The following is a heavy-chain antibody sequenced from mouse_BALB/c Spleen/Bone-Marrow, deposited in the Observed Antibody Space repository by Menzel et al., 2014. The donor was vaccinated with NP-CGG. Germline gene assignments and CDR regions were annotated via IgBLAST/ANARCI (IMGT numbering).Heavy chain of an antibody. V-gene: IGHV5-6-3*01. CDR3: ARDPLYYYA. CDR1: GFTFSSYG. D-gene: IGHD1-1*01. Sequence: EVKLVESGGGLVQPGGSLKLSCAASGFTFSSYGMSWVRQTPDKRLELVATINSNGDSTYYPDSVKGRFTISRDNAKNTLYLQMSSLKSEDTAMYYCARDPLYYYAWGQGTLVTVSA. CDR2: INSNGDST. J-gene: IGHJ3*01.